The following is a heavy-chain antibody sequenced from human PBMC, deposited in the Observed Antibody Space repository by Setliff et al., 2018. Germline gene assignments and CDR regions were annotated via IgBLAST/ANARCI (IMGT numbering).Heavy chain of an antibody. CDR2: KYYSGST. Sequence: SETLSLTCTVSGPSFSSYSWSWIRQPPGKGLEWIGYKYYSGSTNSNPSLKSRVTISVDTSKNQFSLKLSSVTAADTAVYYCARWRVRDSGYYPRLSYMDVWGKGTTVPVSS. D-gene: IGHD3-22*01. V-gene: IGHV4-59*08. CDR3: ARWRVRDSGYYPRLSYMDV. CDR1: GPSFSSYS. J-gene: IGHJ6*03.